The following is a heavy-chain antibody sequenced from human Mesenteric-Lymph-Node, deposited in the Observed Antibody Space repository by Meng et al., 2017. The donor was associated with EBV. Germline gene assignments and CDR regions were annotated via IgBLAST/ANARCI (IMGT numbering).Heavy chain of an antibody. CDR1: GGYFSDYY. CDR2: VNHAGTT. Sequence: QVKLQPGGAGRLKPSGTLSLPCAVYGGYFSDYYWTWIRQPPGKGLEWIGEVNHAGTTIYNPSLESRVTISVDTSKNQFSLKLTSVTAADTAVYFCAALGSFASSIDPWGQGTLVTVSS. D-gene: IGHD3-16*01. J-gene: IGHJ5*02. CDR3: AALGSFASSIDP. V-gene: IGHV4-34*01.